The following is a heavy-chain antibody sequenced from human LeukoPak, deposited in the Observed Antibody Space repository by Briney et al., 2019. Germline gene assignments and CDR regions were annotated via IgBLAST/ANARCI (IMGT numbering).Heavy chain of an antibody. CDR2: ISAYNGNT. CDR3: AREGTTYDSSGYYYPLRYFDY. J-gene: IGHJ4*02. Sequence: ASVKVSCKASGYTFASYGISWVRQAPGQGLEWMGWISAYNGNTNYAQKLQGRVTMTTDTSTSTAYMGLRSLRSDDTAVYYCAREGTTYDSSGYYYPLRYFDYWGQGTLVTVSS. CDR1: GYTFASYG. V-gene: IGHV1-18*01. D-gene: IGHD3-22*01.